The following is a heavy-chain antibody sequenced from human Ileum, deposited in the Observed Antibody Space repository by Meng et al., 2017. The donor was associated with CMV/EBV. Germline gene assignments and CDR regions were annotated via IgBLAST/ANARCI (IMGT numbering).Heavy chain of an antibody. V-gene: IGHV4-34*01. Sequence: GVSSGALNGYYCRWIRQAPGKGLEWIGEINYSESTNYNPSLKSRVTISVDMSKNQCSLKMRSVTAADTAVYYCARRVGSGKYYFDYWSQGTLVTVSS. CDR1: SGALNGYY. J-gene: IGHJ4*02. CDR2: INYSEST. D-gene: IGHD3-10*01. CDR3: ARRVGSGKYYFDY.